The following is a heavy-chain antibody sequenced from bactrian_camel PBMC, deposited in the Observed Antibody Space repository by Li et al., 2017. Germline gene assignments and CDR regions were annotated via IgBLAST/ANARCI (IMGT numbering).Heavy chain of an antibody. CDR1: GYVFSSHC. Sequence: HVQLVESGGGSVPVGGSLRLSCVSSVGYVFSSHCMGWFLQAPGKEREGVAIIDVNGGAAYADSVKGRFTISKDNDANILYLQMDRLKPEDTAVYYCVGVIASLVPPSWGLGTQVTVS. D-gene: IGHD6*01. V-gene: IGHV3S26*01. J-gene: IGHJ4*01. CDR3: VGVIASLVPPS. CDR2: IIDVNGGA.